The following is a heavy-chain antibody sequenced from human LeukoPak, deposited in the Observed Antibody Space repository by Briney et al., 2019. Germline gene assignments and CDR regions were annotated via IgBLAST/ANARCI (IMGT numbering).Heavy chain of an antibody. Sequence: GASVKVSCKASGYTFTGYYMHWVRQAPGQGLEWMGWINPNSGGTNYAQKFQGRVTMTRDTSIGTAYMELSRLRSDDTAVYYCASPIVGAAIDQGWYAFDIWGQGTMVTVSS. J-gene: IGHJ3*02. CDR2: INPNSGGT. V-gene: IGHV1-2*02. CDR1: GYTFTGYY. D-gene: IGHD1-26*01. CDR3: ASPIVGAAIDQGWYAFDI.